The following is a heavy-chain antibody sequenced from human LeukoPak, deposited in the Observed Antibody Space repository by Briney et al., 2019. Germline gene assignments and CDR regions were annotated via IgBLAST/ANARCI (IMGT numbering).Heavy chain of an antibody. Sequence: SETLSLTCTVSGVSTTNGIYYWAWIRQSPGKGLEWIGSVHNVGSTYYNLSLRSRVTMSIDTSKNQFSLRLNSVAAADTAAYYCARHAEYNSGWHFYLDHWGQGILVTVSS. CDR3: ARHAEYNSGWHFYLDH. V-gene: IGHV4-39*01. CDR2: VHNVGST. CDR1: GVSTTNGIYY. J-gene: IGHJ4*02. D-gene: IGHD6-19*01.